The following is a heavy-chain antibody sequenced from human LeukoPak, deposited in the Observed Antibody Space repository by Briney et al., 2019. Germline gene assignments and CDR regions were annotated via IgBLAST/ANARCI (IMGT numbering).Heavy chain of an antibody. V-gene: IGHV3-11*04. J-gene: IGHJ6*03. Sequence: GGSLRLSCAASGFTFSDYYMSWIRQVPGEGLEWVSYITSSSTIYYADSVKGRFTISRDNAKNSLYLQMNSLRADDTAVYYCARADRNYYMDVWGKGTTVTVSS. CDR2: ITSSSTI. CDR3: ARADRNYYMDV. CDR1: GFTFSDYY.